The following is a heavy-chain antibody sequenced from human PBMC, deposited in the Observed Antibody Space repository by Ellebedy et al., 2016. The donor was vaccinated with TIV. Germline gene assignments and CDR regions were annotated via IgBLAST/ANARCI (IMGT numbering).Heavy chain of an antibody. D-gene: IGHD3-10*01. CDR3: ARGGSTVRGVIGY. V-gene: IGHV4-31*03. Sequence: MPSETLSLTCTVSGGSITSEAYYWSWIRQYPGKGLEWIGFSDYSGSTNYNASLKGRVEISIDKSTNQFSLKLTSMTAADTAVYFCARGGSTVRGVIGYWGQGTLVTVSS. J-gene: IGHJ4*02. CDR2: SDYSGST. CDR1: GGSITSEAYY.